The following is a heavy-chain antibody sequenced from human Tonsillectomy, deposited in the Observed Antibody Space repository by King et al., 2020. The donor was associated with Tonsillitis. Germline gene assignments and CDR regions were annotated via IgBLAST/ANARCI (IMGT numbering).Heavy chain of an antibody. J-gene: IGHJ4*02. CDR1: GFVFRSYG. D-gene: IGHD6-19*01. CDR2: ISYDARRQ. CDR3: ASERLYSSDWGIDY. Sequence: VQLVESGGGVVQPGRSLRLSCASSGFVFRSYGMHWIRQAPGKGLEWVAVISYDARRQNYADSVKGRFTISRDNSRDTLYLQMNSLRVEDTAVYYCASERLYSSDWGIDYWGQGSLVTVSS. V-gene: IGHV3-33*05.